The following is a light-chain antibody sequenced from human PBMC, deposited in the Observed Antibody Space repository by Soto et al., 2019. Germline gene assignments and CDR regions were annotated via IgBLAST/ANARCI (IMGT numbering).Light chain of an antibody. J-gene: IGKJ1*01. Sequence: EVVLTQSPGTLSLSPGEGATLSCRASQSVSNRYFAWYQQKPGQAPRLLIYGASNRATGIPDRFSGSGSGTDFTLTISRLEPEDFAVYYCQQYGSSGTFGQGTKVDIK. V-gene: IGKV3-20*01. CDR3: QQYGSSGT. CDR1: QSVSNRY. CDR2: GAS.